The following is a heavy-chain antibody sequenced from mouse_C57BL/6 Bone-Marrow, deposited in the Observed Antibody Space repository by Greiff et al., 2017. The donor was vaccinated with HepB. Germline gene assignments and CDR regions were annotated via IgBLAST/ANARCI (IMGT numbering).Heavy chain of an antibody. Sequence: QVQLQQSGAELARPGASVKMSCKASGYTFTSYTMHWVKQRPGQGLEWIGYINPSSGYTKYNQKFKDTATLTADKSSSTAYMQLSSLTSEDSAVYYCASSLRPGYGGQGTTPTVSS. CDR3: ASSLRPGY. J-gene: IGHJ2*01. CDR1: GYTFTSYT. V-gene: IGHV1-4*01. D-gene: IGHD2-12*01. CDR2: INPSSGYT.